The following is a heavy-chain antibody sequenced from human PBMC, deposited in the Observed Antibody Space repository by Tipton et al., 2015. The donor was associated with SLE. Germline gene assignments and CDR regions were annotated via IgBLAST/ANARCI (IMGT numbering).Heavy chain of an antibody. CDR2: IRSKAYGGTT. CDR1: GFTFGDYA. J-gene: IGHJ3*02. D-gene: IGHD2-2*01. Sequence: QLVQSGGGLVQPGRSLRLSCTASGFTFGDYAMSWVRQAPGKGLERVGFIRSKAYGGTTEYAASVKGRFTVSRDDSKSIAYLQMNSLKTEDTAVYYCTRPMDSTAFDIWGQGTMVTVSS. V-gene: IGHV3-49*04. CDR3: TRPMDSTAFDI.